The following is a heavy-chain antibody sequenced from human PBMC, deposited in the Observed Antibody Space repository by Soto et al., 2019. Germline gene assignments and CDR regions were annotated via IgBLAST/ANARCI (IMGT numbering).Heavy chain of an antibody. CDR3: ARVPLPDYGDYNYYYYGMDV. Sequence: ASVKVSCKASGYTFTGYYMHWVRQAPGQGLEWMGWINPNSGGTNYAQKFQGRVTMTRDTSISTAYMELSRLRSDGTAVYYCARVPLPDYGDYNYYYYGMDVWGQGTTVTASS. V-gene: IGHV1-2*02. CDR1: GYTFTGYY. D-gene: IGHD4-17*01. CDR2: INPNSGGT. J-gene: IGHJ6*02.